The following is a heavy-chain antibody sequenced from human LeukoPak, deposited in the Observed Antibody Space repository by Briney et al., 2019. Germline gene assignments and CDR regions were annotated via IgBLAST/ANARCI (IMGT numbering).Heavy chain of an antibody. J-gene: IGHJ4*02. Sequence: KPSETLSLTCTVSGGSISASIYYWGWIRQPPGKGLEWIATIYYSGTTYYNPSLKSRVTISVDTSKNQFSLNLSSVTAADTAVYYCARRGSGSRGDFDYWGQGTLVTVSS. CDR1: GGSISASIYY. V-gene: IGHV4-39*01. D-gene: IGHD2-15*01. CDR2: IYYSGTT. CDR3: ARRGSGSRGDFDY.